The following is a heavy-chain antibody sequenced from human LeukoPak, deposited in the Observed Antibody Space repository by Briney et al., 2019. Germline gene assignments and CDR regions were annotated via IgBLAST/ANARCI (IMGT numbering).Heavy chain of an antibody. CDR1: GGSISSYY. Sequence: PSETLSLTCTVSGGSISSYYWSWIRQPAGKGLEWIGRIYTTGSTNYNPSLKSRVTMSVDTSKNQFSLTLSSVTAADTAVYYCARLKGLLWFGEPFDYWGQGTLVTVSS. V-gene: IGHV4-4*07. J-gene: IGHJ4*02. D-gene: IGHD3-10*01. CDR2: IYTTGST. CDR3: ARLKGLLWFGEPFDY.